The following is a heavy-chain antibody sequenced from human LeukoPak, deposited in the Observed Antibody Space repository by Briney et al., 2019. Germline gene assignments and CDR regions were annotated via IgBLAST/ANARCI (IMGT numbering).Heavy chain of an antibody. CDR1: GGSFSGYY. Sequence: SETLSLTCAVYGGSFSGYYWSWIRQPPGKGLEWIGEINHSGSTNYNPSLKSRVTISVDTSKNQFSLKLSSVTAADTAVYYCARGGHYYGSGSWVYYYYYMDVWGKGTTVTISS. CDR3: ARGGHYYGSGSWVYYYYYMDV. D-gene: IGHD3-10*01. CDR2: INHSGST. J-gene: IGHJ6*03. V-gene: IGHV4-34*01.